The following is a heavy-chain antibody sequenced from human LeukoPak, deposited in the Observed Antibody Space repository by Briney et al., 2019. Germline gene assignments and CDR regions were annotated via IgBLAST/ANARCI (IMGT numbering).Heavy chain of an antibody. Sequence: GGSLRLSCAASGFTFSGSAMHWVRQASGKGLEWVGRIRSKDNSYATAYAASVKGRFTISRDDSKNTAYLQMNSLKTEDTAVYYCTRPEYSSSSVWFDPWGQGTLVTVSS. CDR1: GFTFSGSA. D-gene: IGHD6-6*01. V-gene: IGHV3-73*01. CDR3: TRPEYSSSSVWFDP. CDR2: IRSKDNSYAT. J-gene: IGHJ5*02.